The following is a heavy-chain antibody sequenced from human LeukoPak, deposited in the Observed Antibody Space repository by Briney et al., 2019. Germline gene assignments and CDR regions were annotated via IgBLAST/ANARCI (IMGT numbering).Heavy chain of an antibody. Sequence: SVKVSCKASGGTFSSYAISWVRQAPGQGLEWMGGIIPIFGTANHAQKFQGRVTITTDESTSTAYMELSSLRSEDTAVYYCARFGGQKQSSIAAHTPSYYYYYYMDVWGKGTTVTVSS. CDR2: IIPIFGTA. D-gene: IGHD6-6*01. CDR3: ARFGGQKQSSIAAHTPSYYYYYYMDV. V-gene: IGHV1-69*05. CDR1: GGTFSSYA. J-gene: IGHJ6*03.